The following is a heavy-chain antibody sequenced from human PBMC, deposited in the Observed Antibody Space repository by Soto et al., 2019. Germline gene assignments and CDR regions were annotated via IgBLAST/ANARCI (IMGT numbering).Heavy chain of an antibody. D-gene: IGHD6-13*01. Sequence: GGSLRLSCAASGFTFSSYAMHWVRQAPGKGLEWVAVISYDGSNKYYADSVKGRFTISRDNSKNTLYLQMNSLRAEDTAVYYCARVVSSSWYYYYGMDVWGQGTTVTVSS. V-gene: IGHV3-30-3*01. CDR3: ARVVSSSWYYYYGMDV. J-gene: IGHJ6*02. CDR1: GFTFSSYA. CDR2: ISYDGSNK.